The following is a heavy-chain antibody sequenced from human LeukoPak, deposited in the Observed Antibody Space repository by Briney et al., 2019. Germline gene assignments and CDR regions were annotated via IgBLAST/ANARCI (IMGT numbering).Heavy chain of an antibody. J-gene: IGHJ4*02. D-gene: IGHD3-22*01. CDR3: ARARVDRTATRYYYDSSGYSYYFDH. CDR2: IGAYNGNT. CDR1: GYTFTSYG. V-gene: IGHV1-18*01. Sequence: ASVKVSCKASGYTFTSYGIGWVRQAPGQGLEWMGWIGAYNGNTNYAQKLQGRVTMTTDTSTSTAYMELRSLRSDDTAVYYCARARVDRTATRYYYDSSGYSYYFDHWGQGTLVTVSS.